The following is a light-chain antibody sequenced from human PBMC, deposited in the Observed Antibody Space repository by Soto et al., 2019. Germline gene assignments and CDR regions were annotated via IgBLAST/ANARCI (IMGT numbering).Light chain of an antibody. Sequence: ETVMTQSPATLSVSPGERVTLSCRASQTVTTNLAWYQQKSGQAPRLLIYGASTRATGIPARFSGSGSGTEFTLTISNLQSEDSALYYCQQYNNWPPSVTYTFGQGTKVDI. V-gene: IGKV3-15*01. J-gene: IGKJ2*01. CDR2: GAS. CDR3: QQYNNWPPSVTYT. CDR1: QTVTTN.